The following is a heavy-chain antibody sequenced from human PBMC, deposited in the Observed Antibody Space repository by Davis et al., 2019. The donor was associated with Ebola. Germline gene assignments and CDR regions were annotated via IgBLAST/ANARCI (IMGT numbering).Heavy chain of an antibody. CDR1: GFTFSSYS. D-gene: IGHD3-3*01. Sequence: GESLKISCAASGFTFSSYSMNWVRQAPGKGLEWVSYISSSSSTIYYADSVKGRFTISRDNAKNSLYLQMNSLRAEDTAVYYCASSSLELFRYYGMDVWGQGTTVTVSS. V-gene: IGHV3-48*04. CDR2: ISSSSSTI. CDR3: ASSSLELFRYYGMDV. J-gene: IGHJ6*02.